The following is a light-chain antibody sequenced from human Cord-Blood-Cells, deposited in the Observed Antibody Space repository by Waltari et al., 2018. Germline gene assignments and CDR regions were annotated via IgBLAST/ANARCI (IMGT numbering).Light chain of an antibody. CDR2: DVS. J-gene: IGLJ1*01. CDR1: SSAVGGYNY. CDR3: SSYTSSSTYV. V-gene: IGLV2-14*01. Sequence: QSALTPPASVSGSPGQSITIPCTGTSSAVGGYNYVSWYQQHPGKAPKLMIYDVSNRPSGVSNRFSGSKSGNTASLTISGLQAEDEADYYCSSYTSSSTYVFGTGTKVTVL.